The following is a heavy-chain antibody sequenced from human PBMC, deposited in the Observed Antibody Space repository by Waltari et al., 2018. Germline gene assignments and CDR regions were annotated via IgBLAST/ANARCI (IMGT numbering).Heavy chain of an antibody. V-gene: IGHV3-66*02. Sequence: EVQLVESGGGLVQPGGSLRLSCAASGFTVSSNYMSWVRQAPGKGLGWVSVIYSGGSTYYADSVKGRFTISRDNSKNTLYLQMNSLRAEDTAVYYCARNYYDSSGYYYWGQGTLVTVSS. J-gene: IGHJ4*02. CDR3: ARNYYDSSGYYY. CDR2: IYSGGST. D-gene: IGHD3-22*01. CDR1: GFTVSSNY.